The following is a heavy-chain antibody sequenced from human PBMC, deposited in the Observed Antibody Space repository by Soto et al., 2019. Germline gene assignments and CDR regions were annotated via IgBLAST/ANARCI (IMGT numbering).Heavy chain of an antibody. CDR2: FDPEDGET. V-gene: IGHV1-24*01. CDR1: GGTFSSSS. D-gene: IGHD3-16*02. CDR3: ATSSQIMITFGGVIAPLDY. Sequence: ASVKVSCKASGGTFSSSSISWVRQAPGKGLEWMGVFDPEDGETIYAQKFQGRVTMTEDTSTDTAYMELSSLRSEDTAVYYCATSSQIMITFGGVIAPLDYWGQGTLVTVSS. J-gene: IGHJ4*02.